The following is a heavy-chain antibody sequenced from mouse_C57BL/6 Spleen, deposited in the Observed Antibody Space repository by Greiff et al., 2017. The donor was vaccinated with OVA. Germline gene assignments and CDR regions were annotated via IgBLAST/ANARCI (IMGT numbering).Heavy chain of an antibody. J-gene: IGHJ2*01. Sequence: VQLVESGPELVKPGASVKISCKASGYAFSSSWMNWVKQRPGKGLEWIGRIYPGDGDTNYNGKFKGKATLTADKSSSTAYMQLSSLTSEDSAVYFCARFTTVYYFDYWGQGTTLTVSS. V-gene: IGHV1-82*01. CDR2: IYPGDGDT. CDR3: ARFTTVYYFDY. CDR1: GYAFSSSW. D-gene: IGHD1-1*01.